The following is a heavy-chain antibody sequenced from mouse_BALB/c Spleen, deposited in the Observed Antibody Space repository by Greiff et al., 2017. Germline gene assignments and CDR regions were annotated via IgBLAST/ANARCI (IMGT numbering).Heavy chain of an antibody. Sequence: QVQLQQSAADLARPGASVKMSCKASGYTFTSYTMHWVKQRPGQGLEWIGYINPSSGYTEYNQKFKDKTTLTADKSSSTAYMQLSSLTSEDSAVYYCAREGEGRGNAMDGWGQGTSVTVSS. CDR1: GYTFTSYT. J-gene: IGHJ4*01. V-gene: IGHV1-4*02. CDR3: AREGEGRGNAMDG. CDR2: INPSSGYT.